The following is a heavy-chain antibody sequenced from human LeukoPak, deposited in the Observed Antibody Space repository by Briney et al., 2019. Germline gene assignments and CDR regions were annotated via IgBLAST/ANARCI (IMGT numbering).Heavy chain of an antibody. CDR3: ARDPHYYDSSGYYPTFYFDY. D-gene: IGHD3-22*01. Sequence: PGGSLRLSCAASGFTFSSYTMNWVRQAPGKGPEWVSSITSSSSYIYYADSVKGRFTISRDNARNSLYLQMNSLRAEDTAVYYCARDPHYYDSSGYYPTFYFDYWGQGTLVTVSS. CDR1: GFTFSSYT. J-gene: IGHJ4*02. CDR2: ITSSSSYI. V-gene: IGHV3-21*01.